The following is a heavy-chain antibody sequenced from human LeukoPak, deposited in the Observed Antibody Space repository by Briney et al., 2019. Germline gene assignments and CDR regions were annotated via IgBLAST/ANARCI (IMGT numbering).Heavy chain of an antibody. J-gene: IGHJ4*02. CDR1: GFDFSIYA. CDR3: AKDHPSRGVNGEYHFDY. V-gene: IGHV3-23*01. Sequence: GGSLRLSCAASGFDFSIYAMNWVRLAPGKGLEWVSGISGGGYTFYADSVKGRFTISRDNSKNTLYLHINSLRAEDTAAYYCAKDHPSRGVNGEYHFDYWGQGTLVTVSS. D-gene: IGHD2-2*02. CDR2: ISGGGYT.